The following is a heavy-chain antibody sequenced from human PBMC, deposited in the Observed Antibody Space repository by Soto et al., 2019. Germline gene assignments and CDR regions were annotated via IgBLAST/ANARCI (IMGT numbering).Heavy chain of an antibody. CDR3: ARGIGTDDILTGYYSPSGYYYYYMDV. J-gene: IGHJ6*03. D-gene: IGHD3-9*01. CDR2: INRSGST. Sequence: PSETLSLTCAVYGGSFSGYYWSWIRQPPGKGLEWIGEINRSGSTNYNPSLKSRVTISVDTSKNQFSLKLSSVTAADTAVYYCARGIGTDDILTGYYSPSGYYYYYMDVWGKGTTVTVSS. CDR1: GGSFSGYY. V-gene: IGHV4-34*01.